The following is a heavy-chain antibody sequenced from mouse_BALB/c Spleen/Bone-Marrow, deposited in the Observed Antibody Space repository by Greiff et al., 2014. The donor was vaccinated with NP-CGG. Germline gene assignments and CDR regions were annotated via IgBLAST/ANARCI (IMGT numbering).Heavy chain of an antibody. CDR2: ISNGDGST. J-gene: IGHJ4*01. CDR1: GFTFSDYY. CDR3: ARESYGYAMDY. D-gene: IGHD1-1*01. V-gene: IGHV5-12*02. Sequence: EVKLVESGGGLVQPGGSLKLSRATSGFTFSDYYMYWVRQTPDMRLEWVAYISNGDGSTFYPDTVKGRFTISRDNAKNALYLQMSRLKSEDTAMYYCARESYGYAMDYWGQGTSVTVSS.